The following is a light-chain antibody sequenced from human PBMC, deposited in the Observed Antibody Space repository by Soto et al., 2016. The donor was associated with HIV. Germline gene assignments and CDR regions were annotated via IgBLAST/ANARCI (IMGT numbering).Light chain of an antibody. V-gene: IGKV1-39*01. Sequence: IQLTQSPSSLSGSVGDRVTITCRASQSISHFLNWYQHKPGKAPKLLIYRASSLESGVPSRFSGSGSGTDFTLTISSLQPEDFATYYCQEANSFPFTFGGGTKVEIK. CDR3: QEANSFPFT. CDR1: QSISHF. J-gene: IGKJ4*01. CDR2: RAS.